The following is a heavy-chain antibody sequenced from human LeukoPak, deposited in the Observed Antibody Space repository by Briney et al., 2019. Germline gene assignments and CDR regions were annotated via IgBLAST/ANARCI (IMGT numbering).Heavy chain of an antibody. V-gene: IGHV4-31*11. Sequence: SETLSLTCVVSGDSISNYGSYWSWIRHHPKKGLEWMGYINHRGTTYYSPSLKSRLAFSLGVSKNLLSLNLTSVTAADTAMYFCARAPIRLGPAEDLWGQGILVTVSS. CDR2: INHRGTT. J-gene: IGHJ5*02. D-gene: IGHD2-2*01. CDR3: ARAPIRLGPAEDL. CDR1: GDSISNYGSY.